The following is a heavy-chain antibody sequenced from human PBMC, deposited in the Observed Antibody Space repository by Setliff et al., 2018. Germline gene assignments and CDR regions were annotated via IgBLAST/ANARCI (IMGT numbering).Heavy chain of an antibody. CDR3: VRQDILTSYYMFDY. J-gene: IGHJ4*02. CDR2: INPSGGYA. D-gene: IGHD3-9*01. Sequence: ASVKVSCKASGGTFSSYGVSWVRQAPGQGLEWMGIINPSGGYANYAQKFQGRVTMTMDASITTVYMELSRLTSDDTAVYYCVRQDILTSYYMFDYWGQGTLVTVSS. CDR1: GGTFSSYG. V-gene: IGHV1-46*01.